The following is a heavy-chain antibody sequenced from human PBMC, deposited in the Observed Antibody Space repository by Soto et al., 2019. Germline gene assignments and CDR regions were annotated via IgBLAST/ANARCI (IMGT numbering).Heavy chain of an antibody. CDR2: ISAYNGNT. D-gene: IGHD3-3*01. J-gene: IGHJ6*02. CDR1: CYTFTSYG. Sequence: ASGKVCFRDSCYTFTSYGISWVRQAPGQGLEWMGWISAYNGNTNYAQKLQGRVTMTTDTSTSTAYMELRSLRSDDTAVYYCARLFNYDFWSGYYADYYYYYGMDVWGQGTTVTVSS. V-gene: IGHV1-18*04. CDR3: ARLFNYDFWSGYYADYYYYYGMDV.